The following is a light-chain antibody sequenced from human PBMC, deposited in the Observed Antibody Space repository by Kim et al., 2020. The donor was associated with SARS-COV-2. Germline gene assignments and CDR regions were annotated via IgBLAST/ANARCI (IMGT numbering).Light chain of an antibody. CDR2: DVS. CDR3: CSYAGSLV. J-gene: IGLJ2*01. CDR1: SSDVGGYNY. V-gene: IGLV2-11*01. Sequence: PGQSVTISCTGTSSDVGGYNYVSWYQQHPGKAPKLMIYDVSKRPSGVPDRFSGSKSGNTASLTISGLQAEDEADYYCCSYAGSLVFGGGTKLTVL.